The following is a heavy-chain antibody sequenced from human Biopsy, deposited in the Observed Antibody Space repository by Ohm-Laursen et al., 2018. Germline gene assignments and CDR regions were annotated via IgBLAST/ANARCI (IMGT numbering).Heavy chain of an antibody. CDR3: ARESNDFGGLYFPR. CDR2: ISYTGYT. V-gene: IGHV4-59*11. J-gene: IGHJ4*02. D-gene: IGHD4-23*01. CDR1: GSSFTGHY. Sequence: PGTLSLTCTVSGSSFTGHYWSWIRQPPGKGLEWIGHISYTGYTSYNASLKSRVTISVDTSRNHFSLRLSSLTAADTAVYYCARESNDFGGLYFPRWGQGTLLTVSS.